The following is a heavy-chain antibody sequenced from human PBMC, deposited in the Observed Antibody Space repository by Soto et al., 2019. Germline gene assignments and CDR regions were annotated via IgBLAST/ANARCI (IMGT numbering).Heavy chain of an antibody. CDR3: ARDSTGYCTNGVCSYRPLPLDY. J-gene: IGHJ4*02. D-gene: IGHD2-8*01. V-gene: IGHV3-74*01. CDR1: GFTFSNYL. Sequence: PGGSLRLSCAASGFTFSNYLRHWVRHAPGKGLGWVSRLNDDGNHICYADSVKGRFTISRDNAKNSLYLQMNSLRAEDTAVYYCARDSTGYCTNGVCSYRPLPLDYWGQGTLVTVSS. CDR2: LNDDGNHI.